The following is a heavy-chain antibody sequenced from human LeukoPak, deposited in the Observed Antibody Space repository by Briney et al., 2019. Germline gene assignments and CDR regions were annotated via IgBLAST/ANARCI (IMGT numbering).Heavy chain of an antibody. V-gene: IGHV3-23*01. CDR3: AKGFLGGWYYFDY. J-gene: IGHJ4*02. D-gene: IGHD6-19*01. CDR2: ISGSGTYT. CDR1: GFTFSSYA. Sequence: GSLRLSCAASGFTFSSYAMSWVRRAPGKGLQWVSTISGSGTYTYYADSVKGRFTISRDNSKNTLYLQMNSLRAEDTAVYYCAKGFLGGWYYFDYWGQGTLVTVSS.